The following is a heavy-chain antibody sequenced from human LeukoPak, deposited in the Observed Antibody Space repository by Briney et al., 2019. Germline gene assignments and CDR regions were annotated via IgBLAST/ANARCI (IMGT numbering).Heavy chain of an antibody. Sequence: GGSLRLSCAASGFTFSSYGMHWVRQAPGKGLEWVAFIRYDGSNKYYADSVKGRFTISRDNAKNTLFLQMNSLRAEDTAVYYCASLQNVPSYYYYYVMDVWGQGTTVTVSS. CDR3: ASLQNVPSYYYYYVMDV. V-gene: IGHV3-30*02. CDR2: IRYDGSNK. J-gene: IGHJ6*02. D-gene: IGHD2/OR15-2a*01. CDR1: GFTFSSYG.